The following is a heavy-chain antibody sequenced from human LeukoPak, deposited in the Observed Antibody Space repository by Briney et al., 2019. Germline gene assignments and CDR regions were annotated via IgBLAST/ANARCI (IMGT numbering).Heavy chain of an antibody. D-gene: IGHD1-1*01. CDR2: ITADGGST. CDR3: ARVWIRDYMDV. Sequence: GGSLRLSCAASGFTFSSYGIHWVRQAPGKGLEWVSAITADGGSTHYTISVKGRFIISRDTPKNTLYLQMNNVRAEDTAVYFCARVWIRDYMDVWGKGTTVSVSS. J-gene: IGHJ6*03. CDR1: GFTFSSYG. V-gene: IGHV3-23*01.